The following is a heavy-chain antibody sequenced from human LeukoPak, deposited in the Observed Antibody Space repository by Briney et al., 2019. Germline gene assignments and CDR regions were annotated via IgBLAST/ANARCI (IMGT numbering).Heavy chain of an antibody. D-gene: IGHD3-22*01. CDR1: VYTFTSYD. Sequence: ASVKVSCKPSVYTFTSYDINWVRQATGQGLGWMGWMNPNSGNTSYAQKFQGRVTMTRNTSISTAYMELSSLRSEDTAVYYCARGFFLGTMISRDYNWFDPWGQGTLVTVSS. V-gene: IGHV1-8*01. CDR2: MNPNSGNT. CDR3: ARGFFLGTMISRDYNWFDP. J-gene: IGHJ5*02.